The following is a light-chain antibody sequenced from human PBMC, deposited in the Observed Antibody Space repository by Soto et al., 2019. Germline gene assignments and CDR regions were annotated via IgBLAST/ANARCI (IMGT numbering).Light chain of an antibody. CDR1: QSVSSY. CDR2: DAS. CDR3: QQRSNWPPRVT. J-gene: IGKJ4*01. Sequence: EIVLTQSPATLSLSPGERATLSCRASQSVSSYLAWYQQKPGQAPRLLTYDASNRATGIPARFSGSGSGTDFTLTISSLEPEDFAVYYCQQRSNWPPRVTFGGGTKVEIK. V-gene: IGKV3-11*01.